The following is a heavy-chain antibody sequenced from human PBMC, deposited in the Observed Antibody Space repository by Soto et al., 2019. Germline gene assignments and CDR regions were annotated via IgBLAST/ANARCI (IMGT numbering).Heavy chain of an antibody. V-gene: IGHV3-21*01. Sequence: GAPLRPSCAASAFTFSSYSMNWVRQAPGKGLEWVSSISSSSSYIYYADSVKGRFTISRDNAKNSLYLQMNSLRAEDTAVYYCARDKDFYDSSGYYHDAFDIWGQGTMVTVSS. J-gene: IGHJ3*02. D-gene: IGHD3-22*01. CDR1: AFTFSSYS. CDR2: ISSSSSYI. CDR3: ARDKDFYDSSGYYHDAFDI.